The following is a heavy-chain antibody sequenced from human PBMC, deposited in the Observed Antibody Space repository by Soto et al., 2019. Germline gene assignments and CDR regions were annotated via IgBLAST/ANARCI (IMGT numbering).Heavy chain of an antibody. CDR3: SRFIMIGGWFDPNYYHGMHV. Sequence: QVQLVQSGAEVKKPGASVTVSCKTSGYTFSNYGINWVRQAPGQGLEWMGWISGYNGNTNYAQTVQGRVTMTTDTSTATVYMELRSLKSDDPAIYYCSRFIMIGGWFDPNYYHGMHVSGQGTTVTVSS. CDR2: ISGYNGNT. CDR1: GYTFSNYG. V-gene: IGHV1-18*01. D-gene: IGHD3-16*01. J-gene: IGHJ6*02.